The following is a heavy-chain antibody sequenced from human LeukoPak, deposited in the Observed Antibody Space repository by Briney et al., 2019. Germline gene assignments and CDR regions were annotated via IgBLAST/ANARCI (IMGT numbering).Heavy chain of an antibody. CDR2: INPKSGGT. D-gene: IGHD3-16*01. CDR3: ARIAIGGGEWHFDS. V-gene: IGHV1-2*02. J-gene: IGHJ4*02. Sequence: ASVKVSCKASGDSSTDYYMHWVRQAPGQGLEWMGWINPKSGGTNYAQTFQGRVTMTRDTSIRTAYMELSRLRGDDTAVYYCARIAIGGGEWHFDSWGQGTLVTVSS. CDR1: GDSSTDYY.